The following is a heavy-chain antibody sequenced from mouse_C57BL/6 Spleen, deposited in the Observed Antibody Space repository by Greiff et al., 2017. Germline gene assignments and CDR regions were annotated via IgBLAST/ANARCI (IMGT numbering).Heavy chain of an antibody. CDR3: ARVSDGYLDY. D-gene: IGHD2-3*01. V-gene: IGHV3-6*01. CDR1: GYSITSGYY. Sequence: EVKLEESGPGLVKPSQSLSLTCSVTGYSITSGYYWNWIRQFPGNKLEWMGYISYDGSNNYNPSLKNRISITRDTSKNQFFLKLNSVTTEDTATYYCARVSDGYLDYWGQGTTLTVSS. CDR2: ISYDGSN. J-gene: IGHJ2*01.